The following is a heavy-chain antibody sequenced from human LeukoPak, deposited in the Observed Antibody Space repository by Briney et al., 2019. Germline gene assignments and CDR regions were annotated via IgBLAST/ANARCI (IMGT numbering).Heavy chain of an antibody. J-gene: IGHJ4*02. CDR3: AREGEWELRFDY. CDR1: GYTFTSYG. CDR2: ISAYSGDT. V-gene: IGHV1-18*01. Sequence: ASVKVSCKASGYTFTSYGISWVRQAPGQGLEWMGWISAYSGDTNYAQKFQGRATMTTDTSASTAYMELSSLRSEDTAVYYCAREGEWELRFDYWGQGTLVTVSS. D-gene: IGHD1-26*01.